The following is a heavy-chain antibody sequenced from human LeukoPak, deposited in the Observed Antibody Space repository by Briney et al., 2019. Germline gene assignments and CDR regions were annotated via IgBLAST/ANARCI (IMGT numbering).Heavy chain of an antibody. CDR1: GGTFSSYA. CDR2: IIPIFGTA. CDR3: ARDVPIYYYGSGSNWFDP. V-gene: IGHV1-69*13. D-gene: IGHD3-10*01. Sequence: SVKVSCKASGGTFSSYAISWVRQAPGQGLEWMGGIIPIFGTANYAQKFQGRVTITADESTSTAYMELSSLRSEDTAVYYCARDVPIYYYGSGSNWFDPWGQGTLVTVSS. J-gene: IGHJ5*02.